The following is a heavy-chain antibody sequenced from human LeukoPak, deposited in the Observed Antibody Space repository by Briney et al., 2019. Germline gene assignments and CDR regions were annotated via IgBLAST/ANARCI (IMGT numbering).Heavy chain of an antibody. CDR2: IKQDGSEA. D-gene: IGHD3-22*01. CDR3: SNGIYDKSY. Sequence: GGSLRLSCTASGFTFTTYWMAWVRQALGKGLEWVANIKQDGSEAYYAESGRGRFTISRDNAKNSLYLQMNSLRAEDTSVYYCSNGIYDKSYWGQGTLVTVSS. CDR1: GFTFTTYW. J-gene: IGHJ4*02. V-gene: IGHV3-7*01.